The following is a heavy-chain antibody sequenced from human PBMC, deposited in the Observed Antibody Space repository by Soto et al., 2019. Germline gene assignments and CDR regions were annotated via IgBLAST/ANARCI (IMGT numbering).Heavy chain of an antibody. CDR1: GGSISSGGYS. D-gene: IGHD5-12*01. V-gene: IGHV4-30-2*05. J-gene: IGHJ4*02. CDR3: ARSRGYYPDY. CDR2: IYYSGST. Sequence: SETLSLTCAVSGGSISSGGYSWSWIRQPPGKGLEWIAYIYYSGSTYYNPSLKSRVTISVDTSKNQFSLKLSSVTAADTAVYYCARSRGYYPDYWGQGTLVTVSS.